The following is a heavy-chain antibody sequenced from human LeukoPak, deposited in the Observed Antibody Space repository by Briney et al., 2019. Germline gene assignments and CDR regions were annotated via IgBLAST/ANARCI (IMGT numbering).Heavy chain of an antibody. J-gene: IGHJ4*02. CDR2: IYYSGST. V-gene: IGHV4-59*01. Sequence: SETLSLTCTVSGGSISSYYWSWIRQPPGKGLEWIGYIYYSGSTNYNPSLKSRVTLSVDTSRNQFSLSLRSMTAADTAVYYCARTNPRETPGHGGQETLVPVSS. CDR3: ARTNPRETPGH. CDR1: GGSISSYY. D-gene: IGHD1-14*01.